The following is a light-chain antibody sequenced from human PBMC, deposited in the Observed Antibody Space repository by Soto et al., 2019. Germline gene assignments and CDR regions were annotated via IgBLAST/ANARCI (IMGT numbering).Light chain of an antibody. CDR2: ATS. CDR1: QNIKSF. V-gene: IGKV1-39*01. CDR3: QQTYVAPVT. Sequence: DIQMTQSPSSLSAAVGERVTITCRASQNIKSFLNWYQQKPGKAPKLLIYATSSVQSGVPGRFSGGRSGTDFSLYISSLQPEDFATYYCQQTYVAPVTFGGGTKVEI. J-gene: IGKJ4*01.